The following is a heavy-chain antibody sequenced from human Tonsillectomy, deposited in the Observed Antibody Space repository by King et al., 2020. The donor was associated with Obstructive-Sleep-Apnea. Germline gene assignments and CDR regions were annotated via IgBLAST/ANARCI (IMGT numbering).Heavy chain of an antibody. J-gene: IGHJ5*02. CDR2: IYYSGST. V-gene: IGHV4-31*03. D-gene: IGHD3-9*01. Sequence: VQLQESGPGLVKPSQTLSLTCTVSGGSISSGGYYWSWIRQHPGKGLEWIGYIYYSGSTYYNPSLKSRVTISVDTSKNQFSLKLGSVTAADTAVYYCASREVGLRYFDWPVGFDPWGQGTLVTVSS. CDR1: GGSISSGGYY. CDR3: ASREVGLRYFDWPVGFDP.